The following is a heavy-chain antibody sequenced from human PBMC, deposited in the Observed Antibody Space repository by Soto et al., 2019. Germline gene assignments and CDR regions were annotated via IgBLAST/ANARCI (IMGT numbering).Heavy chain of an antibody. D-gene: IGHD3-10*01. V-gene: IGHV3-53*02. CDR2: IYSGGST. J-gene: IGHJ6*02. CDR1: EFTVSSNY. Sequence: EVQLVETGGGLIQPGGSLRLSCAASEFTVSSNYMSWVRQAPGKGLEWVSVIYSGGSTYYADSVKGRFTISRDNSKNTLYLQMNSLRAEDTAVYYCARDRGVSPPNYYYYGMDVWGQGTTVTVSS. CDR3: ARDRGVSPPNYYYYGMDV.